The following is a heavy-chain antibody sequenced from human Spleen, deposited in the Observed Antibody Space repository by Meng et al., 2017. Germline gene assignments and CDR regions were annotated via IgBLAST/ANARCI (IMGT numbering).Heavy chain of an antibody. CDR2: KHYSGTT. D-gene: IGHD2-15*01. CDR1: GDSISNTESY. J-gene: IGHJ5*01. Sequence: QVQLQESGPGLVKPSQTLSLSCSGPGDSISNTESYWGWIRQPPGKGLEWIGYKHYSGTTYYNPSLQSRVSMSVDTSKNQFSLTLSSVTAADTAVYWCARYLYGGSRYTNLFDAWGQGTLVTVSS. CDR3: ARYLYGGSRYTNLFDA. V-gene: IGHV4-30-4*01.